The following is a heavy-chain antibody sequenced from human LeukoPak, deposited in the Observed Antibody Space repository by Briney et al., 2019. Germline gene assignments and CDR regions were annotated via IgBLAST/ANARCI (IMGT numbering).Heavy chain of an antibody. Sequence: ASVKVSCKASGYTFTSYDINWVRQATGQGLEWMGWMNPNSGNTGYAQKFQGRVTMTRNTSISTAYMELSSLRSEDTAVYYCARSQRIVVVAAKRYYFDYRGQGTLVTVSS. J-gene: IGHJ4*02. CDR3: ARSQRIVVVAAKRYYFDY. CDR2: MNPNSGNT. V-gene: IGHV1-8*01. CDR1: GYTFTSYD. D-gene: IGHD2-15*01.